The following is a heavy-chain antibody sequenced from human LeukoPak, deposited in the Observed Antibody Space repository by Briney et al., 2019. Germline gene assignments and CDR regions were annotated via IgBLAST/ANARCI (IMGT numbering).Heavy chain of an antibody. Sequence: GGSLRLSCAASGLTFSSYAMSWVRQAPGKGLEWVSAISGSGGSTYYADSVKGRFTISRDNSKNTLYLQMNSLRAEDTAVYYCAKDDGRIAVAGTYTYWGQGTLVTVSS. CDR2: ISGSGGST. V-gene: IGHV3-23*01. D-gene: IGHD6-19*01. CDR1: GLTFSSYA. CDR3: AKDDGRIAVAGTYTY. J-gene: IGHJ4*02.